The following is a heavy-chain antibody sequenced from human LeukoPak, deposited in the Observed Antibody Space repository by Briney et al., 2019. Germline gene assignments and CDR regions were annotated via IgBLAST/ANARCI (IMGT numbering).Heavy chain of an antibody. J-gene: IGHJ4*02. D-gene: IGHD3-16*02. Sequence: GGSLRLSCAASGFTFSSYAMSWVRQAPGKGLEWVSAISGSGGSTYYADSVKGRFTISRDNSKNTLYLQMNSLRAEDTAVYYCARDGFTFGGVIVPFDYWGQGTLVTVSS. V-gene: IGHV3-23*01. CDR3: ARDGFTFGGVIVPFDY. CDR2: ISGSGGST. CDR1: GFTFSSYA.